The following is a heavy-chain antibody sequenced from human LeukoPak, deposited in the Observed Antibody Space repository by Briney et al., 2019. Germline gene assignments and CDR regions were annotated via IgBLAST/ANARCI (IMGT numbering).Heavy chain of an antibody. V-gene: IGHV4-59*12. J-gene: IGHJ4*02. Sequence: SETLSLTCTVSGGSISNFYWSWIRQPPGKGLEWIGAIYYSGSTDYNPSLKSRVTMSVDTSKNQFSLKLSSVTAADTAVYYCARGMGGTSFDYWGQGTLVTVSS. CDR2: IYYSGST. CDR3: ARGMGGTSFDY. CDR1: GGSISNFY. D-gene: IGHD1-7*01.